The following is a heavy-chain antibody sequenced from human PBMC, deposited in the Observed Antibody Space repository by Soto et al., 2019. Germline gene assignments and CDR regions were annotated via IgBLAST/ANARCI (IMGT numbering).Heavy chain of an antibody. V-gene: IGHV3-23*01. Sequence: GGSLRLSCAASGFPLSRFAMSWVRQAPGKGQEWVSTITGSGDLTYYADYVKGRFIISRDNSKNTLYLQMNSLRAEDTAVYSCAKYHSIARGVFDYWGQGTLVTVSS. J-gene: IGHJ4*02. CDR2: ITGSGDLT. CDR1: GFPLSRFA. D-gene: IGHD3-10*01. CDR3: AKYHSIARGVFDY.